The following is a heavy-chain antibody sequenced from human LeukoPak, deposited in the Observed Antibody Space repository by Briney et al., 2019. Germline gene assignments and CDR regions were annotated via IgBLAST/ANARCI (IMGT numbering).Heavy chain of an antibody. CDR3: ARHHDGGPKLRLDF. Sequence: SETLSLTCRVSGASVSNYCCSWIRQSPREGLEWIGFFHYSGSTNYNPSLNSRVTTSIDTSMNQLSLTLVSVTAADTAVYFCARHHDGGPKLRLDFWGLGVLVTVSS. D-gene: IGHD2-15*01. CDR2: FHYSGST. V-gene: IGHV4-59*08. J-gene: IGHJ4*02. CDR1: GASVSNYC.